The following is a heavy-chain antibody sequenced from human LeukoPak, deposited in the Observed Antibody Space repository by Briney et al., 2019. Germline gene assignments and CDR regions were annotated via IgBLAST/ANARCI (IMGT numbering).Heavy chain of an antibody. CDR1: GVSTSSGDYY. D-gene: IGHD1-14*01. V-gene: IGHV4-30-4*08. Sequence: SETLSLTCTVSGVSTSSGDYYWSWIRQTPGKGLEWIGYIYYNGDTYYNPSLKSRVTISRDTSENQFSLKLSSVTAADTAVYYCARDLFRITSLWGQGTLVTVSS. J-gene: IGHJ4*02. CDR2: IYYNGDT. CDR3: ARDLFRITSL.